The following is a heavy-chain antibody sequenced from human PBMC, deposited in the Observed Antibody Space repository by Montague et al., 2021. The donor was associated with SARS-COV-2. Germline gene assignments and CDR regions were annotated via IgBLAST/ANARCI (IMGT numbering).Heavy chain of an antibody. V-gene: IGHV3-11*05. Sequence: SLRLSCAASGFTFSDYYMSWIRLAPGKGLEWVSYISSSSSYTNYADSVKGRFTISRDNAKNSLYLQMNSLRAEDTAVYYCARGGTTDGYGMDVWGQGTTVTVSS. J-gene: IGHJ6*02. CDR1: GFTFSDYY. CDR3: ARGGTTDGYGMDV. CDR2: ISSSSSYT. D-gene: IGHD1-1*01.